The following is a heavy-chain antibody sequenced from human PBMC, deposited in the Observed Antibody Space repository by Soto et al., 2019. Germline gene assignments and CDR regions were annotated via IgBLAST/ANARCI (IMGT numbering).Heavy chain of an antibody. V-gene: IGHV5-51*01. CDR3: ARLSNGYDFWSGYYPEPKDYYYMDV. Sequence: PGESLKISCKGSGYSFTSYWIGWVRQMPGKGLEWMGIIYPGDSDTRYSPSFQGQVTISADKSISTAYLQWSSLKASDTAMYYCARLSNGYDFWSGYYPEPKDYYYMDVWGKGTTVTVSS. CDR1: GYSFTSYW. CDR2: IYPGDSDT. D-gene: IGHD3-3*01. J-gene: IGHJ6*03.